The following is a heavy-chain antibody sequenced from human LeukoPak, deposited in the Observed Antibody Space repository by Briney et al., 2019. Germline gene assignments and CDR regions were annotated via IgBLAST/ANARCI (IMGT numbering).Heavy chain of an antibody. CDR3: ARDHDYYDSSGCPFDY. D-gene: IGHD3-22*01. CDR2: INTNTGNP. V-gene: IGHV7-4-1*02. CDR1: GYTFTSYA. Sequence: ASVKVSCKASGYTFTSYAMNWVRQAPGQGLEWMGWINTNTGNPTYAQGFTGRFVFSLDTSVSTAYLQISSLKAEDTAVYYCARDHDYYDSSGCPFDYWGQGTLVTVSS. J-gene: IGHJ4*02.